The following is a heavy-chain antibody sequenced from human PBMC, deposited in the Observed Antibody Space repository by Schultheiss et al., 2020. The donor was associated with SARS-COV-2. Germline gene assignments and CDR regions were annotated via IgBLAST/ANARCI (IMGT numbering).Heavy chain of an antibody. Sequence: SGPTLVKPTQTLTLTCTFSGFSLRTSGMRVSWIRQPPGKALEWLARIDWDDDKFFSTSLKTRLTISKDTSKNQVVFTMTNMDPVDTATYYCARLINGDVFDYWGQGTLVTVSS. CDR1: GFSLRTSGMR. D-gene: IGHD4-17*01. V-gene: IGHV2-70*04. CDR2: IDWDDDK. J-gene: IGHJ4*02. CDR3: ARLINGDVFDY.